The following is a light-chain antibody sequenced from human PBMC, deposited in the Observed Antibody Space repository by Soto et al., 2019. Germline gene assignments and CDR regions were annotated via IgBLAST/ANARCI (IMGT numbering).Light chain of an antibody. CDR1: QSVSSSY. V-gene: IGKV3-20*01. Sequence: EIVLTQSPGTLSLSPGESATLSCRASQSVSSSYLAWYQQKPGQAPRLLIYGASSRATGIPDRFSGSGSGTDFTLTISRLEPEDFAVYYCQQYGSSPFGGGTKVESK. CDR3: QQYGSSP. CDR2: GAS. J-gene: IGKJ4*01.